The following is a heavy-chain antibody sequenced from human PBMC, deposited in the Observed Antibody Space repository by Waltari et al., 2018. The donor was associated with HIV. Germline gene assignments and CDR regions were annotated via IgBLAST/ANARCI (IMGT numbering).Heavy chain of an antibody. V-gene: IGHV3-66*01. CDR2: IYSGGST. CDR1: GFTVSSNY. Sequence: EVQLVESGGGLVQPGGSLRLSCAASGFTVSSNYMSWVRQAPGKGLEWVSVIYSGGSTYYADSVKGRFTISRDNSKNTLYLQMNSLRAEDTAVYYCAREKDYYDSSRAFDIWGQGTMVTVSS. CDR3: AREKDYYDSSRAFDI. J-gene: IGHJ3*02. D-gene: IGHD3-22*01.